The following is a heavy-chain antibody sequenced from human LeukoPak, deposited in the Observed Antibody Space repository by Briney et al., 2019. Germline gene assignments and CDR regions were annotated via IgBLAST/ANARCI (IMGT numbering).Heavy chain of an antibody. D-gene: IGHD3-9*01. CDR3: ARQGYDILTGYIDAFDI. J-gene: IGHJ3*02. CDR1: GGSFSGYY. V-gene: IGHV4-34*01. Sequence: SETLSLTCAVHGGSFSGYYWSWIRQPPGKGLEWIGEINHSRGTNYNPSLKSRVTISIDTSKNQFSLKLRSVTAADTAIYYCARQGYDILTGYIDAFDIWGQGTMVTVSS. CDR2: INHSRGT.